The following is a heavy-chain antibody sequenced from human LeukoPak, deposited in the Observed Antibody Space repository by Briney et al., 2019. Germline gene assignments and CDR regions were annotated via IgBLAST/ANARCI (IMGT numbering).Heavy chain of an antibody. CDR1: GYTFIRHW. J-gene: IGHJ5*02. Sequence: GASVKVSCKASGYTFIRHWMHWVRQAPGQGLEWMGVINPNGGTTIYARKLQGRVALTRDMSTSTLYMELSSLTSDDTAVYYCARDSSSSASWWSDPWGQGTLVTVSS. V-gene: IGHV1-46*01. CDR3: ARDSSSSASWWSDP. CDR2: INPNGGTT. D-gene: IGHD6-6*01.